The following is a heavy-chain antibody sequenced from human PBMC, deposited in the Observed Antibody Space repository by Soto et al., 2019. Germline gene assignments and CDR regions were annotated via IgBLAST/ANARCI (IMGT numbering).Heavy chain of an antibody. D-gene: IGHD6-19*01. CDR1: GFRFSLFG. CDR3: ARGKGETVAGMNWLDP. CDR2: ISSSSATI. J-gene: IGHJ5*02. Sequence: ELLLQEYGGDLVQPGGSLRLSCVASGFRFSLFGMNWVRQAPGKGLEWITYISSSSATIVYGGSVEGRFTVSRDNAEDSVYLETNSLRDEDTAVYYCARGKGETVAGMNWLDPWGHGTLVTVST. V-gene: IGHV3-48*02.